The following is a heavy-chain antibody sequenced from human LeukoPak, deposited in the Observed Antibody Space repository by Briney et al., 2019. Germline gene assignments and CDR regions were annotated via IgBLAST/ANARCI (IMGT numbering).Heavy chain of an antibody. CDR3: ARDRTDYYDSSGYYNWFDP. V-gene: IGHV4-4*07. D-gene: IGHD3-22*01. J-gene: IGHJ5*02. CDR1: GASISSYY. Sequence: SETLSLTCTVSGASISSYYWSWIRQPAGKGLEWIGRIQTSGSTNYNPSLKSRVTMSVDTSKNQFSLRLTSVTAADTAVYYCARDRTDYYDSSGYYNWFDPWGQGTLVTVSS. CDR2: IQTSGST.